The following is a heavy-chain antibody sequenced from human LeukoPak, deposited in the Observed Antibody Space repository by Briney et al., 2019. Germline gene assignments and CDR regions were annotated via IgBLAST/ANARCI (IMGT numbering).Heavy chain of an antibody. CDR3: AKGSSSGWPYYFDQ. Sequence: GRSLRLSCAASGFTFRNYAMAWVRQAPGKGLDWVSAINGGGTDTYNADSVKGRFTISRDNSKNTLSLQMNSLRAEDTAVYYCAKGSSSGWPYYFDQWGQGTLVTVSS. CDR2: INGGGTDT. J-gene: IGHJ4*02. CDR1: GFTFRNYA. V-gene: IGHV3-23*01. D-gene: IGHD6-19*01.